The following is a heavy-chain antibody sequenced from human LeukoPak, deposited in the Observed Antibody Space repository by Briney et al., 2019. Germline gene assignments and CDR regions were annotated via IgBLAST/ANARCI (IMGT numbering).Heavy chain of an antibody. Sequence: PSEALSLTCTVSGDSISTSSYYWGWIRQPPGKGLEWLGSIYYSGSTYYNPSLKSRVTISVDTSKNQFSLKVISVTAADTAVYYCARPTKGTAAQGYDYWGQGILVTVAS. CDR2: IYYSGST. CDR1: GDSISTSSYY. D-gene: IGHD6-6*01. V-gene: IGHV4-39*01. J-gene: IGHJ4*02. CDR3: ARPTKGTAAQGYDY.